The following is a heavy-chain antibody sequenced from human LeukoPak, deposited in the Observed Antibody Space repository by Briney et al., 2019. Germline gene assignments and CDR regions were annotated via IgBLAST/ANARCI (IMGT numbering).Heavy chain of an antibody. J-gene: IGHJ6*03. CDR2: IYTSGST. D-gene: IGHD7-27*01. CDR1: GGSISSGSYY. CDR3: ARDRTGGSYYYYYMDV. V-gene: IGHV4-61*02. Sequence: SQTLSLTCTVSGGSISSGSYYWSWIRQPAGKGLEWIGRIYTSGSTNYNPSLKSRVTISVDTSKNQFSLNLSSVTAADTAVYYCARDRTGGSYYYYYMDVWGKGTTVTASS.